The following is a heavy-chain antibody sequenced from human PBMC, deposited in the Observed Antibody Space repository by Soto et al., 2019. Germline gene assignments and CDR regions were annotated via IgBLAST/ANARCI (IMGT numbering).Heavy chain of an antibody. J-gene: IGHJ3*02. CDR1: GGSISSSSYY. CDR3: ARAVGYCSSTSCSDAFDI. Sequence: SETLSLTCTVSGGSISSSSYYWGWIRQPPGKGLEWIGSIYYSGSTYYNPSLKSRVTISVDTSKNQFSLKLSSVTAADTAVYYCARAVGYCSSTSCSDAFDIWGQGTMVTVSS. D-gene: IGHD2-2*01. V-gene: IGHV4-39*01. CDR2: IYYSGST.